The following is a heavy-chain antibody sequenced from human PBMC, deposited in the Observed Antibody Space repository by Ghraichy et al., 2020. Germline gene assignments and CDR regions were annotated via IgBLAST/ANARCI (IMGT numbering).Heavy chain of an antibody. CDR2: ISYDGSNK. D-gene: IGHD4-23*01. Sequence: GGSLRLSCAASGFTFSSYAMHWVRQAPGKGLEWVAVISYDGSNKYYADSVKGRFTISRDNSKNTLYLQMNSLRAEDTAVYYCARDRWGGEDGYYYYMDVWGKGTTVTVSS. V-gene: IGHV3-30-3*01. J-gene: IGHJ6*03. CDR3: ARDRWGGEDGYYYYMDV. CDR1: GFTFSSYA.